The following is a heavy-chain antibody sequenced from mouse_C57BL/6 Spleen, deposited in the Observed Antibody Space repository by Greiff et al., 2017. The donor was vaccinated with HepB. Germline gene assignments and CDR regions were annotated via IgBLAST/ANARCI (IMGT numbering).Heavy chain of an antibody. CDR2: INPSSGYT. CDR1: GYTFTSYW. Sequence: QVHVKQSGAELAKPGASVKLSCKASGYTFTSYWMHWVKQRPGQGLEWIGYINPSSGYTKYNQKFKDKATLTADKSSSTAYMQLSSLTYEDSAVYYCARPYYYGSSEPLFGYWGQGTLVTVSA. V-gene: IGHV1-7*01. CDR3: ARPYYYGSSEPLFGY. J-gene: IGHJ3*01. D-gene: IGHD1-1*01.